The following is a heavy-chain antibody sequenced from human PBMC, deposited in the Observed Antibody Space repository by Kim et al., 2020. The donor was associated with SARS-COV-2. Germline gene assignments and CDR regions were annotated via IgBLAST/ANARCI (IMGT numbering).Heavy chain of an antibody. CDR3: ARHEITDITIFGVVTQRGWFDP. V-gene: IGHV4-39*01. CDR1: GGSISSSSYY. Sequence: SETLSLTCTVSGGSISSSSYYWDWNRQPPGKGLEWIGSIYYSGSTYYNPSLKSRVTISVDTSKNQFSLKLSSVTAADTAVYYCARHEITDITIFGVVTQRGWFDPWGQGTLVTVSS. D-gene: IGHD3-3*01. J-gene: IGHJ5*02. CDR2: IYYSGST.